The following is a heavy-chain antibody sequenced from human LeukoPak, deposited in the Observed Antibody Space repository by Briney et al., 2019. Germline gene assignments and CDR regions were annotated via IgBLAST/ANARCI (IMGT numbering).Heavy chain of an antibody. CDR2: INHSGST. J-gene: IGHJ6*03. CDR3: ARSEYSSSGGYYYYYYMDV. V-gene: IGHV4-34*01. CDR1: GGSFSGYY. Sequence: SEILSLTCAVYGGSFSGYYWSWLRQPPGKGLEWLGEINHSGSTNYNPSLKSRVTISVDTSKNQFSLKLSSVTAADTAVYYCARSEYSSSGGYYYYYYMDVWGKGTTVTVSS. D-gene: IGHD6-6*01.